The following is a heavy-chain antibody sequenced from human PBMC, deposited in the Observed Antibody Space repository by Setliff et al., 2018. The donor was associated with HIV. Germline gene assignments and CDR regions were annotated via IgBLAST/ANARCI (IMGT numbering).Heavy chain of an antibody. J-gene: IGHJ4*02. V-gene: IGHV3-74*01. Sequence: SGFTFTDYWMHWVRQVPGQGLVWVSRINVDGSSVSYADSVKGRFTISRDNAKNSLSLQMNSLRAEDTAVYYCARDRGDSYYDFWSNYAHFDYWGQGTLVTVSS. CDR1: GFTFTDYW. CDR3: ARDRGDSYYDFWSNYAHFDY. D-gene: IGHD3-3*01. CDR2: INVDGSSV.